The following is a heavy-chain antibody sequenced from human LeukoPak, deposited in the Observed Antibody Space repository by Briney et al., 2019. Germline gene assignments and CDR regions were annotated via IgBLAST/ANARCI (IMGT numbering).Heavy chain of an antibody. Sequence: GGSLRLSCAASGFTFSSYGMHWVRQAPGKGLEWVAVIWYDGSNKYYADSVKGRFTISRDNSKNTLYLQMNSLRAEDTAVYYCAKDPSGYPYYYYMDVWGKGTTVTVS. D-gene: IGHD3-3*01. CDR1: GFTFSSYG. J-gene: IGHJ6*03. CDR3: AKDPSGYPYYYYMDV. V-gene: IGHV3-33*06. CDR2: IWYDGSNK.